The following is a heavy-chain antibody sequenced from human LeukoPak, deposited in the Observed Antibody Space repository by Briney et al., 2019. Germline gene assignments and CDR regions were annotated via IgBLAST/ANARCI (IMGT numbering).Heavy chain of an antibody. Sequence: PGGSLRLSCAASGFTFSSYGMHWVRQAPGKGLEWVAFIRYDGSNKYYADSVKGRFTISRDNSKNTLYLQMNSLRAEDTAVYYCAMKAVPRPRLYDAFDFWGQGTVVTVSS. D-gene: IGHD2-2*02. J-gene: IGHJ3*01. V-gene: IGHV3-30*02. CDR3: AMKAVPRPRLYDAFDF. CDR2: IRYDGSNK. CDR1: GFTFSSYG.